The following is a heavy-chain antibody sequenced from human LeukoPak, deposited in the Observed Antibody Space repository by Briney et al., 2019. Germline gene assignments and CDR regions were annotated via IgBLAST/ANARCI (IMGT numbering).Heavy chain of an antibody. CDR3: ATGNDAADY. CDR2: ISYDGSNK. CDR1: GFTFSNYA. J-gene: IGHJ4*02. Sequence: PGRSLRLSCAASGFTFSNYAMHWVRQAPGKGLEWVAVISYDGSNKYYADSVKGRFTISRDNSKNTLYLQMNSLRAEDTAVYYWATGNDAADYWGQGTLVTVSS. D-gene: IGHD1-1*01. V-gene: IGHV3-30-3*01.